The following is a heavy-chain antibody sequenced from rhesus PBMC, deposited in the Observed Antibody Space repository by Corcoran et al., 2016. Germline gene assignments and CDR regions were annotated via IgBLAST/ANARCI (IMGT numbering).Heavy chain of an antibody. CDR1: RFAFSDDS. D-gene: IGHD1-1-1*01. J-gene: IGHJ4*01. Sequence: HLLEAGGGVSQPGGALSSSCLSSRFAFSDDSIAWVRQGTGEGLDWVSSNRQPSGTTTYYTDSVNGPLTTPRVNARTHLYIHMHSLGAEYSAVYYCARRPPFSCTFDYWGQGVVVTVSS. CDR2: NRQPSGTTT. V-gene: IGHV3-110*02. CDR3: ARRPPFSCTFDY.